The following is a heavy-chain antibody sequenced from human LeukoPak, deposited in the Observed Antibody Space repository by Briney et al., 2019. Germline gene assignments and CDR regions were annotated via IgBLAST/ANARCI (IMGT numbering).Heavy chain of an antibody. CDR2: INPNSGGT. CDR1: GYTFGDYY. CDR3: AREPRRHFDY. Sequence: ASVKASCKASGYTFGDYYMHWVRQAPGQGLEWMGWINPNSGGTNYAQKFRGRVTMTRDTSITTAYMELSTVTSDDTAVYFCAREPRRHFDYWGQGTLVTVSS. J-gene: IGHJ4*02. V-gene: IGHV1-2*02.